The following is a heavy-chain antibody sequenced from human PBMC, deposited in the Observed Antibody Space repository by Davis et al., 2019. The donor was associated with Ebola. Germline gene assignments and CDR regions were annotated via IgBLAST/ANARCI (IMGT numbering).Heavy chain of an antibody. V-gene: IGHV3-9*01. CDR2: ISWNSGNI. CDR3: VRDPALVVTGGGWFFGL. Sequence: SLKISCAASGFTFDDYAMHWVRQAPGKGLEWVSGISWNSGNIGYADSVKGRFTISRDNAKNSLYLQMNSLRAEDTAVYYCVRDPALVVTGGGWFFGLWGRGTLVTVSS. CDR1: GFTFDDYA. D-gene: IGHD2-21*02. J-gene: IGHJ2*01.